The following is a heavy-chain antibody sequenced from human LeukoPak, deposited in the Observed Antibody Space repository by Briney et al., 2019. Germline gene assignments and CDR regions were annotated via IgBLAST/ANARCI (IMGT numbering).Heavy chain of an antibody. Sequence: KPSETLSLTCTVSGGSISSYYWSWIRQPPGKGLEWIGYIYYSGSTNYNPSLKSRVTISVDTSKNQFSLKLSSVTAADTAVYYCARRLVATVKGDYWGQGTLVTVSS. J-gene: IGHJ4*02. CDR1: GGSISSYY. V-gene: IGHV4-59*08. D-gene: IGHD5-12*01. CDR2: IYYSGST. CDR3: ARRLVATVKGDY.